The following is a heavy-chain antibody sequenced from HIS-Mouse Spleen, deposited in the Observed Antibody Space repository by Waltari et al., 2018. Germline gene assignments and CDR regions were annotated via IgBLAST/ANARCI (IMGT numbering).Heavy chain of an antibody. V-gene: IGHV4-39*07. CDR3: AREIPYSSSWYDWYFDL. J-gene: IGHJ2*01. Sequence: QLQLQESGPGLVKPSETLSLTCTVSGGSISSSSYYWGWSRPPPWKGLEWIRSFYYSGSTYYNPSLKSRVTISVDTSKNQFSLKLSSVTAADTAVYYCAREIPYSSSWYDWYFDLWGRGTLVTVSS. CDR2: FYYSGST. CDR1: GGSISSSSYY. D-gene: IGHD6-13*01.